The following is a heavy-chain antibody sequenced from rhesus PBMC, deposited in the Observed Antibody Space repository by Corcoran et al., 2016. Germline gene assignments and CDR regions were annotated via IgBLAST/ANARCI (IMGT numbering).Heavy chain of an antibody. CDR2: IGGSRGST. Sequence: QVQLQESGPGLVKPSETLSLTCAFSGYSISSGYGWRWIRQPPGKGLEWIGDIGGSRGSTNDNPSLKSRCTISKDTAKNQVALKRSSVTAADTAVYYCARAGPYSGSWGYWGQGVLVTVSS. V-gene: IGHV4-127*01. CDR1: GYSISSGYG. J-gene: IGHJ4*01. CDR3: ARAGPYSGSWGY. D-gene: IGHD6-25*01.